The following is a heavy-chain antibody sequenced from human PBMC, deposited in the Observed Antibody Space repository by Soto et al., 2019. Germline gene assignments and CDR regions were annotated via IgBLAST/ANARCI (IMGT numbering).Heavy chain of an antibody. Sequence: QVQLVQSGAEVKKPGASVKVSCKASGYTFASYAISWMRQAPGQGLEWMGWISAYNGNTNYAQKLQGRVTMTTDTSTRTAYMELRSPRSDDTAVYYCARHTPPPDYWGQGTLVTVSS. J-gene: IGHJ4*02. V-gene: IGHV1-18*01. CDR3: ARHTPPPDY. CDR1: GYTFASYA. D-gene: IGHD2-2*02. CDR2: ISAYNGNT.